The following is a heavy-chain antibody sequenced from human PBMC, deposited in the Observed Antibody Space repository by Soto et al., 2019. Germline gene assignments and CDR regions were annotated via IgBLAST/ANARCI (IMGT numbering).Heavy chain of an antibody. Sequence: LSLTCTVSGGSISSYYWSWIRQPPGKGLEWIGYIYYSGSTNYNPSLKSRVTISADTSKNQFSLKLSSVTAADTAVYYCARDRQRGKAGMDVWGRGTTVTVSS. D-gene: IGHD3-10*01. J-gene: IGHJ6*02. CDR1: GGSISSYY. CDR3: ARDRQRGKAGMDV. CDR2: IYYSGST. V-gene: IGHV4-59*01.